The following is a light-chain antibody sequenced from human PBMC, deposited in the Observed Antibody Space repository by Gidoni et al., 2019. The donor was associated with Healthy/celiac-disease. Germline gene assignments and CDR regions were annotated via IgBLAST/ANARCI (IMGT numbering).Light chain of an antibody. V-gene: IGKV3-11*01. CDR2: DAS. CDR1: KSVSSY. Sequence: EIVLTPSPATLSLSPGETATLSCRASKSVSSYLAWYQQKPGQAPRLLIYDASNRATGIPARFSGSGSGTDFTLTISSLEPEDFAVYYCQQRSNWPSGTFGQGTRLEIK. CDR3: QQRSNWPSGT. J-gene: IGKJ5*01.